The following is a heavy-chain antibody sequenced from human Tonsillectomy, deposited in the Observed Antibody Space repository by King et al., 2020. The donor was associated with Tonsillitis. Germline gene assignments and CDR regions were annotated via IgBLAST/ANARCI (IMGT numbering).Heavy chain of an antibody. V-gene: IGHV3-21*01. CDR3: ARDGSYYYDSSCYYFFDY. D-gene: IGHD3-22*01. CDR1: GFTFSSYS. CDR2: ISSSSSYI. Sequence: VQLVESGGGLVKPGGSLRLSCAASGFTFSSYSMNWVRQAPGKGLEWVSSISSSSSYIYYADSVKGRFTISRDNAKNSLYLQMKSLRAEDTAVYYCARDGSYYYDSSCYYFFDYWGQGTLVTVSS. J-gene: IGHJ4*02.